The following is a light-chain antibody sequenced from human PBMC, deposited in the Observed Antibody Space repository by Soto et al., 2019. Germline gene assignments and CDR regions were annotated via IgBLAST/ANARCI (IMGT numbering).Light chain of an antibody. CDR1: ISDFGSYKY. Sequence: QSALTQHPSVSGSPGQSRTIPCTATISDFGSYKYVSWYQQHPGKAPKLMIHDVSNRPSGVSNRFSGSKSGNTASLTISGLQAEDEADYYCSSYTSSSTYVFVTGTKVTVL. CDR2: DVS. J-gene: IGLJ1*01. CDR3: SSYTSSSTYV. V-gene: IGLV2-14*01.